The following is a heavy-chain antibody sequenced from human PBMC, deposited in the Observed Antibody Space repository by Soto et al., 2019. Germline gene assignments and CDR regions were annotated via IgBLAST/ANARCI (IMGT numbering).Heavy chain of an antibody. V-gene: IGHV4-59*12. CDR1: GDSISSYY. D-gene: IGHD3-22*01. Sequence: SETLSLTCTVSGDSISSYYWSWIRQPPGKGLEWIGYIYYSGSTNYNPSLKSRVTISVDTSKNQFSLKLSSVTAADTAVYYCARSPDSSGYYPRWYYYGMDVWGQGTTVTVSS. CDR2: IYYSGST. J-gene: IGHJ6*02. CDR3: ARSPDSSGYYPRWYYYGMDV.